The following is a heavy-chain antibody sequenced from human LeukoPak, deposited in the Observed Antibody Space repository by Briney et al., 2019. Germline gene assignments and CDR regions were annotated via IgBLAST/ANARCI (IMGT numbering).Heavy chain of an antibody. D-gene: IGHD6-13*01. V-gene: IGHV5-51*01. Sequence: GESLKISCKGSGYSFTSYCIVWVRQMPGKGLEWMGIINPGDSDTRYSPSFQGQVTISADKSINTAYLQWSSLKASDTAMYYCARQWGIDIFGCFDYWGQGTLVTVSS. CDR2: INPGDSDT. CDR3: ARQWGIDIFGCFDY. J-gene: IGHJ4*02. CDR1: GYSFTSYC.